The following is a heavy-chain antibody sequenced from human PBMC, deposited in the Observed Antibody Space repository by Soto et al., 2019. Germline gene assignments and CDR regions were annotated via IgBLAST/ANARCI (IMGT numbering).Heavy chain of an antibody. CDR3: IRAHEPYGDYGYFDY. D-gene: IGHD4-17*01. CDR2: ISAYNGNT. V-gene: IGHV1-18*03. Sequence: QVQLVQSGAEVKKPGASVKVSCKASGYTFTSYGISWVRQAPGQGLEWMGWISAYNGNTNYAQKLQGRVTMTTDTSTSTAYMERRCLRSADMAVYCCIRAHEPYGDYGYFDYWCRGTLVTVCS. J-gene: IGHJ4*02. CDR1: GYTFTSYG.